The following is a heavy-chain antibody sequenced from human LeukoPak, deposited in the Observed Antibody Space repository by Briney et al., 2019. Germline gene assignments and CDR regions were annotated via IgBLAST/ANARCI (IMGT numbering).Heavy chain of an antibody. D-gene: IGHD6-13*01. CDR2: IIPILGIA. J-gene: IGHJ4*02. CDR1: GGTFSSYA. V-gene: IGHV1-69*04. Sequence: ASVKVSCKASGGTFSSYAISWVRQAPGQGLEWMGRIIPILGIANYAQKFQGRVTITADKSTSTAYMELSSLRSEDTAVYYCARDAGSGAAAGPIDYWGQGTLVTASS. CDR3: ARDAGSGAAAGPIDY.